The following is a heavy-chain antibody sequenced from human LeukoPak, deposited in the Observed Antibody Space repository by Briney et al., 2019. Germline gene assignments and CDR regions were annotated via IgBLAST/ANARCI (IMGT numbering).Heavy chain of an antibody. CDR3: ARVRSSSSLSPWYFDL. J-gene: IGHJ2*01. D-gene: IGHD6-13*01. CDR1: GFTFSSYG. Sequence: PGGSLRLSCAASGFTFSSYGMHWVRQAPGKGLEWVAFIRYDGSNKYYADSVKGRFTISRDNSKNTLYLQMNSLRAEDTAVYYCARVRSSSSLSPWYFDLWGRGTLVTVSS. CDR2: IRYDGSNK. V-gene: IGHV3-30*02.